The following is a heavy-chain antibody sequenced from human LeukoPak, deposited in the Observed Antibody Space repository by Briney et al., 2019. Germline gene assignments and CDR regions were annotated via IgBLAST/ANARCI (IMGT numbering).Heavy chain of an antibody. D-gene: IGHD5-24*01. V-gene: IGHV3-23*01. J-gene: IGHJ4*02. CDR1: GFTFSSYA. CDR3: AKDAELGHNSRYFDY. CDR2: ISGSGDNT. Sequence: GGSLRLSCAASGFTFSSYAVSWVRQAPGKGLEWVSAISGSGDNTYYADSVKGRFTISRDNSKNTLYLQMNSLRAEDTAVYYCAKDAELGHNSRYFDYWGQGTLVTVSS.